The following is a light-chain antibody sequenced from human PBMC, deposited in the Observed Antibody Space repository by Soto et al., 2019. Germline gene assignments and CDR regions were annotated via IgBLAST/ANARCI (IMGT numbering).Light chain of an antibody. CDR1: QSISTY. J-gene: IGKJ4*01. CDR3: QQSYSSPLLT. V-gene: IGKV1-39*01. Sequence: DIQMTQSPSSLSASVGDRVTITCRAGQSISTYLNWYQQKPGKAPKLLIYAASSLQSGVPSRFSGSGSGTDFTLTISSLQPEDFATYYCQQSYSSPLLTFGGGTTVEIK. CDR2: AAS.